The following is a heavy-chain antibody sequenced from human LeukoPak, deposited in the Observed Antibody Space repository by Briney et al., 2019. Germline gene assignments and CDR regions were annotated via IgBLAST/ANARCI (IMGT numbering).Heavy chain of an antibody. CDR3: ARLGYYDILTGYYSYYYYGMDV. D-gene: IGHD3-9*01. Sequence: SETLSLTCTVSGGSISSYYWSWIRQPPGKGLEWIGYIYYSGSTNYNPSLKSRVTISVDTSKNQFSLKLSSVTAADTAVYYCARLGYYDILTGYYSYYYYGMDVWGQGTTVTVSS. V-gene: IGHV4-59*08. J-gene: IGHJ6*02. CDR1: GGSISSYY. CDR2: IYYSGST.